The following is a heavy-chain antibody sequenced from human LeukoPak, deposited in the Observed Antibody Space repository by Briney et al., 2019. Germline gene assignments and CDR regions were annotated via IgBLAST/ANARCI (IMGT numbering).Heavy chain of an antibody. CDR2: ISGNGGST. CDR1: QFKFNDFG. J-gene: IGHJ3*02. V-gene: IGHV3-23*01. D-gene: IGHD4-17*01. Sequence: GSLRLSCATSQFKFNDFGMTWVRQAPGKGLEWVSSISGNGGSTQYADSVQGRFAISRDNSKDTLYLQTNSLRAEDTAVYYCAKDPNGDYIGTLGIWGQGTMVTVSS. CDR3: AKDPNGDYIGTLGI.